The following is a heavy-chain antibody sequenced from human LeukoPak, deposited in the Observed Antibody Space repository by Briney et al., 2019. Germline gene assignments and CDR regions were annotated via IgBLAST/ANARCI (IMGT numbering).Heavy chain of an antibody. CDR2: IYYSGST. CDR3: ARSVVPAAMGFIGSFDY. D-gene: IGHD2-2*01. V-gene: IGHV4-39*01. J-gene: IGHJ4*02. CDR1: GGSISSSSYY. Sequence: SETLSLTCTVSGGSISSSSYYWGWIRQPPGKGLEWIGSIYYSGSTYYNPSLKSQVTISVDTSKNQFSLKLSSVTAADTAVYYCARSVVPAAMGFIGSFDYWGQGTLVTVSS.